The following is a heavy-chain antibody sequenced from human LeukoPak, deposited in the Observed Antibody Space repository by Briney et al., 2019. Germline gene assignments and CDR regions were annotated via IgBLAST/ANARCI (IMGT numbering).Heavy chain of an antibody. CDR3: AGDRGVGAAVFFDY. V-gene: IGHV6-1*01. CDR1: GDNVSNNSVT. D-gene: IGHD6-13*01. Sequence: SQTLSLTCAISGDNVSNNSVTWNWIRQSPSRGLEWLGRTYYRSKWYYDYGESVKSRMTIIPDTSKNQVSLQLNSVTPDDTALYYCAGDRGVGAAVFFDYWGQGTLVTVSS. CDR2: TYYRSKWYY. J-gene: IGHJ4*02.